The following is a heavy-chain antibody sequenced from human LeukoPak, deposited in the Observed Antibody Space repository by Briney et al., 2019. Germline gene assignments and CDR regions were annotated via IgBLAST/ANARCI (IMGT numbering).Heavy chain of an antibody. CDR2: IYYSGSA. J-gene: IGHJ6*02. D-gene: IGHD5-12*01. Sequence: SETLSLTCTVSGGSISSYYWSWIRQPPGKGLEWIGYIYYSGSANYNPSLKSRVTISVDTSKNQFSLKLSSVTAADTAVYYCARDDIVATTQKYYYYGMDVWGQGTTVTVSS. CDR3: ARDDIVATTQKYYYYGMDV. CDR1: GGSISSYY. V-gene: IGHV4-59*01.